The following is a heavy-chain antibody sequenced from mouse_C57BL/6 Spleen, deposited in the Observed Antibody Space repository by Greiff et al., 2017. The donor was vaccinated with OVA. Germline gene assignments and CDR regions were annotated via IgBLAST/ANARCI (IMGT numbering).Heavy chain of an antibody. CDR2: IRLKSDNYAT. Sequence: EVKLMESGGGLVQPGGSMKLSCVASGFTFSNYWMNWVRQSPEKGLEWVAQIRLKSDNYATHYAESVKGRFTISRDDSKSSVYLQMNNLRAEDTGIYYCTGGSAGTWFAYWGQGTLVTVSA. CDR3: TGGSAGTWFAY. J-gene: IGHJ3*01. D-gene: IGHD4-1*01. V-gene: IGHV6-3*01. CDR1: GFTFSNYW.